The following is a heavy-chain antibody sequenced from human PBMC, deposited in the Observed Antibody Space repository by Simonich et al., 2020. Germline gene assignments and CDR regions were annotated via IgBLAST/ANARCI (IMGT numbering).Heavy chain of an antibody. J-gene: IGHJ4*02. V-gene: IGHV3-48*03. D-gene: IGHD4-17*01. CDR2: ISSSGSTI. CDR3: ARHYYGDYYFDY. Sequence: EVQLVESGGGLVQPGGSLRLSCAASGFTFSSYEMNWVRQAPGNGLEWGSYISSSGSTIYYADSVKGRFTISRDNAKNSLYLQMNSLRAEDTAVYYCARHYYGDYYFDYWGQGTLVTVSS. CDR1: GFTFSSYE.